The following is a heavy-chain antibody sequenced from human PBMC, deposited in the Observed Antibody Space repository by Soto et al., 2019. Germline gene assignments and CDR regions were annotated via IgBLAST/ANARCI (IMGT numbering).Heavy chain of an antibody. CDR2: IYYSGST. V-gene: IGHV4-30-4*01. D-gene: IGHD3-10*01. CDR3: ARGEYGSGSYYYYYGMDV. Sequence: SETLSLTCTVSGGSISSGDYYWSWIRQPPGKGLEWIGYIYYSGSTYYNPSLKSRVTISVDTSKNQFSLKLSSVTAADTAVYYCARGEYGSGSYYYYYGMDVWGQGTTVTVSS. CDR1: GGSISSGDYY. J-gene: IGHJ6*02.